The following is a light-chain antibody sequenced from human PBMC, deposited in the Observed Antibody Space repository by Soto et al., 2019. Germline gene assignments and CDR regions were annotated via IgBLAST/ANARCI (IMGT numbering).Light chain of an antibody. CDR3: QQHYTTPRT. V-gene: IGKV4-1*01. Sequence: DIVMTQSPDSLAVSLGERATIHCKPSQSILFTSDNKNYLAWYQQKSGQPPRLLIYWASTRESGVPDRFSGRGSGTDFSLTISSLEAEDVAVDYCQQHYTTPRTFGQGTKVEIK. CDR2: WAS. J-gene: IGKJ1*01. CDR1: QSILFTSDNKNY.